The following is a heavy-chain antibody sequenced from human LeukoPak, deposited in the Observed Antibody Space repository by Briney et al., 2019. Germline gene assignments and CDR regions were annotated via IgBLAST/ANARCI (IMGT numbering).Heavy chain of an antibody. V-gene: IGHV3-7*01. CDR1: GFTFSSYW. CDR3: ASCSGPYYVDY. J-gene: IGHJ4*02. CDR2: IKQDGREK. Sequence: GGSLRLSCAASGFTFSSYWMSWVRQAPGKGLEWVANIKQDGREKYYVDSVKGRFTISRDNAKNSLYLQMNSLRAEDTAVYYCASCSGPYYVDYWGQGTLVTVSS. D-gene: IGHD3-10*02.